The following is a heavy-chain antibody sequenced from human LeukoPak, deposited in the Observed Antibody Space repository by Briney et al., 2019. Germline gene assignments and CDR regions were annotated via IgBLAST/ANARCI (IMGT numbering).Heavy chain of an antibody. CDR3: ARDIGITGTEYYYMDV. CDR2: INPNSGGT. V-gene: IGHV1-2*02. D-gene: IGHD1/OR15-1a*01. Sequence: ASVKVSCKASGYTFTGYYMHWVRQAPGQGLEWMGWINPNSGGTNYAQKFQGRVTMTRDTSISTAYMELSRLRSDDTVVYYCARDIGITGTEYYYMDVWGKGTTVTVSS. J-gene: IGHJ6*03. CDR1: GYTFTGYY.